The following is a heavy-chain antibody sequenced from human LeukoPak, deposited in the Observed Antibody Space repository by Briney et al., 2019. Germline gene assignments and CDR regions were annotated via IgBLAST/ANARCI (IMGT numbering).Heavy chain of an antibody. Sequence: PSETLSLTCTVSGGSISGSSYYWGWIRQPPGKGLEWIGSIYYSGSTYYNPSLKSRVTISVDTSKNQFSLKLSSVTAADTAVYYCASPAVAGTGFDYWGQGTLVTVSS. CDR3: ASPAVAGTGFDY. V-gene: IGHV4-39*01. CDR2: IYYSGST. CDR1: GGSISGSSYY. J-gene: IGHJ4*02. D-gene: IGHD6-19*01.